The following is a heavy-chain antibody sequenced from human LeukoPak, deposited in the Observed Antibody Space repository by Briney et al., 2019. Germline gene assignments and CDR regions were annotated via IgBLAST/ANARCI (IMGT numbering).Heavy chain of an antibody. CDR3: ARGQWEVRGIIITQLDY. D-gene: IGHD3-10*01. Sequence: SETLSLTCAVYGGSFSGYYWSWIRQPPGKGLEWIGESKHSGGTNYNPSLKSRVTISVDTSKKQFSLTLTSVTAADTAVYYCARGQWEVRGIIITQLDYWGQGSLVTVSS. V-gene: IGHV4-34*01. CDR1: GGSFSGYY. J-gene: IGHJ4*02. CDR2: SKHSGGT.